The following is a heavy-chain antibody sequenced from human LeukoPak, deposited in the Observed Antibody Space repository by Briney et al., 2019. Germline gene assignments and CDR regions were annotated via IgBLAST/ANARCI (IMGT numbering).Heavy chain of an antibody. D-gene: IGHD6-6*01. CDR2: IYYSGST. CDR3: ARGRIAARPGSYYYYYYMDV. CDR1: GGSISSSSYY. V-gene: IGHV4-39*07. Sequence: SETLSLTCTVSGGSISSSSYYWGWIRQPPGKGQEWIGSIYYSGSTYYNPSLKSRVTISVDTSKDQFSLKLSSVTAADTAVYYCARGRIAARPGSYYYYYYMDVWGKGTTVTVSS. J-gene: IGHJ6*03.